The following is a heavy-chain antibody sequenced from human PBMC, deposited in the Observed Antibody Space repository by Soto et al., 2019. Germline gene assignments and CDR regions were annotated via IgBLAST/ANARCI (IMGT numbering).Heavy chain of an antibody. Sequence: PGGSLRLSCAASGFTFSSSAMSWVRQAPGKGLEWVSTISGSGGSTYYADSVKGRFTVSRDNSKNTLYLQMDSLRAEDTAVYYCAKDQGTSYGVDVWGQGTTVTVSS. J-gene: IGHJ6*02. CDR1: GFTFSSSA. CDR3: AKDQGTSYGVDV. CDR2: ISGSGGST. D-gene: IGHD2-2*01. V-gene: IGHV3-23*01.